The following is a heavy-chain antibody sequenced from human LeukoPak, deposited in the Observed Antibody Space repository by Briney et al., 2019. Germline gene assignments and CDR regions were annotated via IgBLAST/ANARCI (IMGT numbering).Heavy chain of an antibody. CDR2: IYPGDSDT. CDR1: GYSFTSYW. V-gene: IGHV5-51*01. D-gene: IGHD3-9*01. J-gene: IGHJ4*02. CDR3: ARHFPYYDILTGYLPPYYFDY. Sequence: GESLKISCKGSGYSFTSYWIGWVRQMPGKGLEWMGIIYPGDSDTRYSPSFQGQVTISADKCISTAYLQWSSLKASDTAMYYCARHFPYYDILTGYLPPYYFDYWGREPWSPSPQ.